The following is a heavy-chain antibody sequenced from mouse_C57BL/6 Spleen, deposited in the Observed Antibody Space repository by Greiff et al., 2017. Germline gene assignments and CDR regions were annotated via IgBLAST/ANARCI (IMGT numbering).Heavy chain of an antibody. V-gene: IGHV1-7*01. J-gene: IGHJ2*01. CDR1: GYTFTSYW. CDR3: ARKPDINYFDC. CDR2: INPSSGYT. Sequence: VQLQQSGAELAKPGASVKLSCKASGYTFTSYWMHWVKQRPGQGLEWIGYINPSSGYTKYNQKFKDKATLTADKSSSTAYMQLSSLTSEDSAVFYCARKPDINYFDCRGHGSTLTVSS. D-gene: IGHD1-3*01.